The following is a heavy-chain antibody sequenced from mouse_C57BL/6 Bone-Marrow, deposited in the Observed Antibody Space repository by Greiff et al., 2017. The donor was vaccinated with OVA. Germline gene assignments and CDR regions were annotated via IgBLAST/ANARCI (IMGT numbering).Heavy chain of an antibody. D-gene: IGHD2-3*01. CDR1: GYTFTSYW. CDR3: ARSGWLLKYFDV. Sequence: QLPGTELVKPGASVKLSCKASGYTFTSYWMHWVKQRPGQGLEWIGNINPSNGGTNYNEKFKSKATLTVDKSSSTAYMQLSSLTSEDSAVYYCARSGWLLKYFDVWGTGTTVTVSS. CDR2: INPSNGGT. J-gene: IGHJ1*03. V-gene: IGHV1-53*01.